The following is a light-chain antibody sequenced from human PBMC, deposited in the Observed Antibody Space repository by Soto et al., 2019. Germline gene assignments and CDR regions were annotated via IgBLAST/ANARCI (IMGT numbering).Light chain of an antibody. CDR3: QQYGASPT. CDR1: QSVTNSY. CDR2: AAS. V-gene: IGKV3-20*01. J-gene: IGKJ1*01. Sequence: EVVLTQSPGMLSLSPGERATLSCRASQSVTNSYLAWHQQKPGHAPRLLLYAASIRDIGIPDRFSGCGSGTDFTLTSSRLESEDIAVYYCQQYGASPTFGQGTKVEIK.